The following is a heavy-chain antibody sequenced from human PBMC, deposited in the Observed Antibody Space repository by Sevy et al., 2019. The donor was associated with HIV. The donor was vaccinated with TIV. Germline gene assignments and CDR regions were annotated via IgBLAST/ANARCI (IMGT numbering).Heavy chain of an antibody. V-gene: IGHV3-53*01. J-gene: IGHJ6*04. CDR2: IYGDSST. Sequence: GESLKISCAASGFSVSRNSMTWVRQAPGKGLEWVSVIYGDSSTYYADSVKGRFTISRDNSKHTVYLQRYSLRAEDTAVYYCARFDSNTSPYYYSRYDMDVWGEGTTVTVSS. CDR1: GFSVSRNS. D-gene: IGHD3-22*01. CDR3: ARFDSNTSPYYYSRYDMDV.